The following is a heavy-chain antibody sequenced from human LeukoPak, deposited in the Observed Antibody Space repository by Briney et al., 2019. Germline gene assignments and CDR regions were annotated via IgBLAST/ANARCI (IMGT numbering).Heavy chain of an antibody. CDR1: GYTFTSYG. CDR3: ARDGRRAAAGTGNFQH. CDR2: ISAYNGNT. Sequence: ASVKVSCKASGYTFTSYGISWVRQAPGQGLEWMGWISAYNGNTNYAQKLQGRVTMTTDTSTSTAYMELRSLRSDDTAVYYCARDGRRAAAGTGNFQHWGQGTLVTVSS. V-gene: IGHV1-18*01. D-gene: IGHD6-13*01. J-gene: IGHJ1*01.